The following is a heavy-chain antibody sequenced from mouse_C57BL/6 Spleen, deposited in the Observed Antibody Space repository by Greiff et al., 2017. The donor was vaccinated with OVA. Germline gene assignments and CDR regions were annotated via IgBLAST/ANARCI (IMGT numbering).Heavy chain of an antibody. Sequence: EVKLMESGAELVKPGASVKLSCTASGFNIKDYYMHWVKQRTEQGLEWIGRIDPEDGDTKYAPKFQGKATITADTSSNTAYLQLSSLASEDTAVYYCARWGGSYWYFDVWGTGTTVTVSS. J-gene: IGHJ1*03. CDR2: IDPEDGDT. CDR3: ARWGGSYWYFDV. CDR1: GFNIKDYY. V-gene: IGHV14-2*01.